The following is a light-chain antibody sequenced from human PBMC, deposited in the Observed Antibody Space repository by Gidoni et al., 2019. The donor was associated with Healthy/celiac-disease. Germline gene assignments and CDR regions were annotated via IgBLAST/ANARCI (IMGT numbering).Light chain of an antibody. CDR3: AAWDDSLSGGV. CDR2: RNN. V-gene: IGLV1-47*01. J-gene: IGLJ3*02. CDR1: SSNIGSNY. Sequence: QSVLTQPPSSSGPPGQRVTISGSGSSSNIGSNYVYWYQQLPGTAPKLLIYRNNQRPSGVPDRFSGSKSGTSASLAISGLRSEDEADYYCAAWDDSLSGGVFGGGTKLTVL.